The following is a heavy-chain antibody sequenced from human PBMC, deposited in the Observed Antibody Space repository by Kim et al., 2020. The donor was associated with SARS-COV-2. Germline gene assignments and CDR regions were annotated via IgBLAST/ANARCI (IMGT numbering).Heavy chain of an antibody. CDR3: AKTVRGVITYMDV. J-gene: IGHJ6*02. Sequence: YADTVKGRFTISRDNSKNTLYLQMNSLRAEDTAVYYCAKTVRGVITYMDVWGQGTTVTVSS. V-gene: IGHV3-23*01. D-gene: IGHD3-10*01.